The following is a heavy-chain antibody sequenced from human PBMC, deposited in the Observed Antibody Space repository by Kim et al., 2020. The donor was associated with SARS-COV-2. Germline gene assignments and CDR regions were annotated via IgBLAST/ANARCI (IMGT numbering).Heavy chain of an antibody. Sequence: GGSLRLSCAASGFTFSSYAMSWVRQAPGKGLEWVSAISGSGGSTYYADSVKGRFTISRDNSKNTLYLQMNSLRAEDTAVYYCAKDLAAGTDTIFGVVRRRDYGMDVWGQGTTVTVSS. J-gene: IGHJ6*02. CDR1: GFTFSSYA. D-gene: IGHD3-3*01. CDR3: AKDLAAGTDTIFGVVRRRDYGMDV. CDR2: ISGSGGST. V-gene: IGHV3-23*01.